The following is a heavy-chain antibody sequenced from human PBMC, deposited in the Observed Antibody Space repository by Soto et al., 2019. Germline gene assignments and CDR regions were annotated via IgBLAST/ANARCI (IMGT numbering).Heavy chain of an antibody. J-gene: IGHJ6*02. CDR2: ISAYNGNT. Sequence: QVQLVQSGAEVKKPGASVKVSCKASGYTFTSYGISWVRQAPGQGLEWMGWISAYNGNTNYAQKLQGRVTTTTDTSTSTAYMELRSVKSDDTAVYYCAIIAAAGTQFADYYYYYGMDVWGQGTTVTVSS. CDR3: AIIAAAGTQFADYYYYYGMDV. D-gene: IGHD6-13*01. CDR1: GYTFTSYG. V-gene: IGHV1-18*01.